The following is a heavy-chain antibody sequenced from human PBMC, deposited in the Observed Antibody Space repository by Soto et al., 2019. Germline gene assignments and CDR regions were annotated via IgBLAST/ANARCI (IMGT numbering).Heavy chain of an antibody. Sequence: QVQLQESGPGLAKPSETLSLTCTVSGDSISSGSYLWSWIRQPPGKGLEWIGYIDYRESTNYNPSLQSRITISSDTSKNQFSLKLTSVTAADTAVYYCETGRWNYASENWGQGTLVTVSS. D-gene: IGHD3-10*01. CDR2: IDYREST. V-gene: IGHV4-61*01. CDR3: ETGRWNYASEN. J-gene: IGHJ4*02. CDR1: GDSISSGSYL.